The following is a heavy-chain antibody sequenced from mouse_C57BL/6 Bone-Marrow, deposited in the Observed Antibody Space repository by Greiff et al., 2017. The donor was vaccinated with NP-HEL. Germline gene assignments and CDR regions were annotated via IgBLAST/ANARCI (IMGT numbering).Heavy chain of an antibody. Sequence: VQLVESGPGLVAPSQSLSITCTVSGFSLTSYGVDWVRQPPGKGLEWLGVIWGGGSTNYNSALMSRLSISKDNSKSQVFLKMNSLQTDYTAMYYCAKHRYGSYVGWYFDVWGTGTTVTVAS. CDR1: GFSLTSYG. J-gene: IGHJ1*03. CDR2: IWGGGST. V-gene: IGHV2-9*01. D-gene: IGHD1-1*02. CDR3: AKHRYGSYVGWYFDV.